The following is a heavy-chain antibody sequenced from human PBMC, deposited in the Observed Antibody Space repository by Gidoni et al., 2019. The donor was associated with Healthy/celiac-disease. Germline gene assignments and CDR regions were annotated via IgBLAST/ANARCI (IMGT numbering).Heavy chain of an antibody. CDR2: ISGSGGST. J-gene: IGHJ6*03. CDR1: GFTFSSYA. Sequence: EVQLLESGGGLVQPGGSLRLSCAASGFTFSSYAMSWVRQAPGKGLEWVSAISGSGGSTYYADSVKGRFTISRDNSKNTLYLQMNSLRAEDTAVYYCAKAQTGGGSYEGYYYYYMDVWGKGTTVTVSS. CDR3: AKAQTGGGSYEGYYYYYMDV. V-gene: IGHV3-23*01. D-gene: IGHD1-26*01.